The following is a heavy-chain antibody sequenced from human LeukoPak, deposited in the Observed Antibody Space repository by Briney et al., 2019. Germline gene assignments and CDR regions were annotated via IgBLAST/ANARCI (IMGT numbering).Heavy chain of an antibody. CDR3: AKGGGYEAQYYYYYLDV. J-gene: IGHJ6*03. CDR1: GFTFSSYW. D-gene: IGHD5-12*01. Sequence: GGSLRLSCAASGFTFSSYWMSWVRQAPGKGLEWVAFIRYDGSNKYYADSVKGRFTISRDNSKNTLYLQMKSLRAEDTAVYYCAKGGGYEAQYYYYYLDVWGKGTTVTISS. V-gene: IGHV3-30*02. CDR2: IRYDGSNK.